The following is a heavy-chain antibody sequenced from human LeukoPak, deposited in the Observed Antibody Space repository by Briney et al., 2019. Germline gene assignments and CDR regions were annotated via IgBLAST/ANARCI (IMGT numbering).Heavy chain of an antibody. J-gene: IGHJ6*04. CDR1: GGTFNIYA. CDR2: SIPIFGTA. D-gene: IGHD3-10*01. Sequence: VASVTVSFKASGGTFNIYAISWVRQAPGQGSEWMGGSIPIFGTANYAQKFQGRVSITSDQSTSTAYMELRSLRSEDTSLYYCARTGFDGSGSYYIDYYYGMDVWGKGTTVTVSS. V-gene: IGHV1-69*13. CDR3: ARTGFDGSGSYYIDYYYGMDV.